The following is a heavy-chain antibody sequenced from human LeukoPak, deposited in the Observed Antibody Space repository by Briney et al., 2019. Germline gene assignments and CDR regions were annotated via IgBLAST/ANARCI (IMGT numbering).Heavy chain of an antibody. CDR2: IYHSGGT. J-gene: IGHJ1*01. V-gene: IGHV4-59*02. CDR1: GGFVSTYY. CDR3: ARGGAARLHFQN. Sequence: SETLSLTCTVSGGFVSTYYWDWIRQPPGKGLEWIGYIYHSGGTNYNPSLQSRVTISVDTSKNQFSLNLNSVTAADTAVYYCARGGAARLHFQNWGQGTLVTVSS. D-gene: IGHD6-6*01.